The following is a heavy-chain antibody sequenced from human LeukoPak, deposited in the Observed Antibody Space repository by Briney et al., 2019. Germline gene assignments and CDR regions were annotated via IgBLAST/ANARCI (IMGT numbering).Heavy chain of an antibody. CDR1: GFTFSSYG. J-gene: IGHJ6*02. CDR3: ARDRKSWANYYGMDV. Sequence: PGGSLRLSCAASGFTFSSYGMHWVRQAPGKGLEWVAVISYDGSNKYYADSVKGRFTISRDNSKNTLYLQMNSLRAEDTAVYYCARDRKSWANYYGMDVWGQGTTVTVSS. V-gene: IGHV3-30*03. CDR2: ISYDGSNK. D-gene: IGHD6-13*01.